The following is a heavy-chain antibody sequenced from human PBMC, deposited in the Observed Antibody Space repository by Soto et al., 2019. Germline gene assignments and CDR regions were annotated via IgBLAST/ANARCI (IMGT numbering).Heavy chain of an antibody. V-gene: IGHV4-31*03. CDR1: GGSISSGGYY. CDR2: IFYSGTT. D-gene: IGHD6-19*01. CDR3: ARHDGFSSGWIFDY. Sequence: SETLSLTCTVSGGSISSGGYYWSWIRQHPGKGLEWIGYIFYSGTTYYNPSLKSRVTISVDTSNNQISLKLTSVTAADTAVYYCARHDGFSSGWIFDYWGHGTLVTVSS. J-gene: IGHJ4*01.